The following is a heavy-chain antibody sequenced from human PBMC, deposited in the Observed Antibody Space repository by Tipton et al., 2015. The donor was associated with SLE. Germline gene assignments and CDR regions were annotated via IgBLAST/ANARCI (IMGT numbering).Heavy chain of an antibody. CDR1: GGSISSTSYY. V-gene: IGHV4-39*01. D-gene: IGHD6-13*01. CDR3: ARSYSSTWLLFDY. CDR2: IYYSGST. J-gene: IGHJ4*02. Sequence: TLSLTCTVSGGSISSTSYYWGWIRQPPGKGLEWIGSIYYSGSTYYNPSLKSRVTISVDTSKNQFSLKLSSVTAADTAVYYCARSYSSTWLLFDYWGQGTLVTVSS.